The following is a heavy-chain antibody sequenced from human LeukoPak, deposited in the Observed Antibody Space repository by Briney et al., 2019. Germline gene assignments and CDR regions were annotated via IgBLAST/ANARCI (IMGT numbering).Heavy chain of an antibody. J-gene: IGHJ1*01. Sequence: GESLKISCKGSGYSFTSYWIGWVRQMPGKGLEWLGIIYPGDSDIRYSPSFQGQVTISADKSINTAYLQWSSLKASDSAMYYCARDSGGNYGQFQHWGQGTLVTVSS. V-gene: IGHV5-51*01. CDR1: GYSFTSYW. D-gene: IGHD1-26*01. CDR3: ARDSGGNYGQFQH. CDR2: IYPGDSDI.